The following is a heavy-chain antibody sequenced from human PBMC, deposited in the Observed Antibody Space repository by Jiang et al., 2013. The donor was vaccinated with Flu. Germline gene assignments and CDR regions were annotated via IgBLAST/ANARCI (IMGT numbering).Heavy chain of an antibody. Sequence: PGLVKPSGTLSLTCTVSGGSISSSSYYWGWIRQPPGKGLEWIGSIYYSGSTYYNPSLKSRVTISVDTSKNQFSLKLSSVTAADTAVYYCAISKPLSTVTTFDYWGQGTLVTVSS. J-gene: IGHJ4*02. D-gene: IGHD4-17*01. CDR1: GGSISSSSYY. CDR3: AISKPLSTVTTFDY. CDR2: IYYSGST. V-gene: IGHV4-39*01.